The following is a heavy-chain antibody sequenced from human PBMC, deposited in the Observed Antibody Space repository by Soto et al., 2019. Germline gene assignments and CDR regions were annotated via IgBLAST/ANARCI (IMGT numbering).Heavy chain of an antibody. CDR3: ARGGADYYYDSSGYSVY. CDR2: IIPIFGTA. Sequence: QVQLVQSGAEVKKPGSSVKVSCKASGGTFSSYAISWVRQAPGQGLEWMGGIIPIFGTANYAQKFQGRVTITADEATSTAYMELSSLRSEDTAVYYCARGGADYYYDSSGYSVYWGQGTLVTVSS. V-gene: IGHV1-69*12. J-gene: IGHJ4*02. CDR1: GGTFSSYA. D-gene: IGHD3-22*01.